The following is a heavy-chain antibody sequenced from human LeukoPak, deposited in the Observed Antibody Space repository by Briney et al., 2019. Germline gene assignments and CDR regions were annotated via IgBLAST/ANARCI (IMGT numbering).Heavy chain of an antibody. J-gene: IGHJ6*03. CDR2: IYYSGYT. V-gene: IGHV4-59*12. CDR1: GGSISSYY. CDR3: ARSLLDFGVVIEYYYYMDV. D-gene: IGHD3-3*01. Sequence: SETLSLTCTVSGGSISSYYWSWIRQPPGKGLEWIGYIYYSGYTNYKPSLKSRVTISVDTSKNQFSLQLNSVTPEDTAVYYCARSLLDFGVVIEYYYYMDVWGKGTTVTVSS.